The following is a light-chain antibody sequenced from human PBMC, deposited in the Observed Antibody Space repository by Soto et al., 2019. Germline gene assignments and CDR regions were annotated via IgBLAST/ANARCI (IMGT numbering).Light chain of an antibody. Sequence: QSVLTQPPSLSATPGQRVNISCSGSFSNIGDNAVNWYQQLPGAAPKLLIYLNDQRPSGVPDRFSGSKSGTSAFLAISGLQSEDEADYYCAAWDDSLNGRYVFGTGTKVTVL. J-gene: IGLJ1*01. CDR1: FSNIGDNA. CDR3: AAWDDSLNGRYV. V-gene: IGLV1-44*01. CDR2: LND.